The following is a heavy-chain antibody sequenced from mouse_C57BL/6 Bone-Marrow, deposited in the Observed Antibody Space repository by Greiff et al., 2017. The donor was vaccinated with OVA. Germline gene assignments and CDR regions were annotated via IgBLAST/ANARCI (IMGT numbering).Heavy chain of an antibody. CDR1: GYAFSSYW. D-gene: IGHD2-4*01. Sequence: VQVVESGAELVKPGASVKISCKASGYAFSSYWMNWVKQRPGKGLEWIGQIYPGDGDTNYNGKFKGKATLTADKSSSTAYMQLSSLTSEDSAVYFCARSCRDYDFDYWGQGTTLTVSS. V-gene: IGHV1-80*01. J-gene: IGHJ2*01. CDR2: IYPGDGDT. CDR3: ARSCRDYDFDY.